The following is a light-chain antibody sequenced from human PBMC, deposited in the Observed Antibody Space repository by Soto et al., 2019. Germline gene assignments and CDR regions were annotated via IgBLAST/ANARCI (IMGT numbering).Light chain of an antibody. CDR2: GAS. CDR1: QSVSSSY. J-gene: IGKJ1*01. CDR3: QQYGSSAPTT. V-gene: IGKV3-20*01. Sequence: IVLTQSPGTLSLSQGERATLSCRASQSVSSSYLAWYQQKPGQAPRLLIYGASTRATGIPARFSGSASGTEFTLTISRLEPEDFAVYYCQQYGSSAPTTFGQGTKVDIK.